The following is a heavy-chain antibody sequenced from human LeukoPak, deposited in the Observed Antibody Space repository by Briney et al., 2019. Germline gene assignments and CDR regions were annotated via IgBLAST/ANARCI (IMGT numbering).Heavy chain of an antibody. D-gene: IGHD3-9*01. CDR2: ISSSSYI. CDR3: ARGDWLWLQAN. V-gene: IGHV3-21*01. CDR1: GFTFSTYS. Sequence: GGPLRLSCAASGFTFSTYSMNWVRQAPGKGLEWVSSISSSSYIYYADSVKGRFTISRDNAKNSLYLQMNSLRAEDTAVYYCARGDWLWLQANWGQGTLVTVSS. J-gene: IGHJ4*02.